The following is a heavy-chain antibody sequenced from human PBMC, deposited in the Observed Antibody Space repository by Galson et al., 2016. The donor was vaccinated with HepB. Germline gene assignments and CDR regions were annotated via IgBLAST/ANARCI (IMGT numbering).Heavy chain of an antibody. D-gene: IGHD2-15*01. CDR1: GFILASYG. Sequence: SLRLSCATSGFILASYGMSWVRQAPGKGLEWVSTFGGSGGTTHYADSVRGRFTISRDTSKSTLYLQMNSLTAEDTAVYYCAKAHERGNLGLVLVSTLNSWGQGTLVTVSS. V-gene: IGHV3-23*01. CDR3: AKAHERGNLGLVLVSTLNS. CDR2: FGGSGGTT. J-gene: IGHJ4*02.